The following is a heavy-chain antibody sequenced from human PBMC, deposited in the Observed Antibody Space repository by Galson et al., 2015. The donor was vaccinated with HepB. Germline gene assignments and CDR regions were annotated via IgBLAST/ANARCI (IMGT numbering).Heavy chain of an antibody. CDR3: AKDLRRPPTVVGEACDI. V-gene: IGHV3-23*01. Sequence: SLRLSCAASGFTFSSYAMSWVRQAPGKGLEWVSDINGSGGSKYYVDSVKGRFTISRDNSKNTLYLQMNSLRAEDTAVYYCAKDLRRPPTVVGEACDIWVPRTMVTVPS. J-gene: IGHJ3*02. CDR2: INGSGGSK. CDR1: GFTFSSYA. D-gene: IGHD4-23*01.